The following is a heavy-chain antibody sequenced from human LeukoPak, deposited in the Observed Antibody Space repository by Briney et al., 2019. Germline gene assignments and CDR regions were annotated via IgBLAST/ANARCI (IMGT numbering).Heavy chain of an antibody. CDR1: GFTVSSNY. Sequence: GGSLRLSCAASGFTVSSNYINWVRQAPGKGLEWVSVLYSGGDTYYADSVKGRFTVSRDNSKNTLYLQMNSLGAEDTAVYYCARDYSAWVAASVVWGPGTLVTVSS. CDR3: ARDYSAWVAASVV. D-gene: IGHD2-15*01. CDR2: LYSGGDT. J-gene: IGHJ4*02. V-gene: IGHV3-53*01.